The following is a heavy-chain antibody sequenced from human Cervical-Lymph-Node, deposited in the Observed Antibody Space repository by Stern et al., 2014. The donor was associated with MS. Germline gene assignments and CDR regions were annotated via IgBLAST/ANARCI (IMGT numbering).Heavy chain of an antibody. Sequence: VQLVESGPGLVKPSETLSLTCTVSGGSISSYYWSWIRQPPGKGLEWIGYIYYSGSTNYNTSLKSRVTISVDTSKNQFSLKLSSVTAADTAVYYCARNRGHKSFDPWGQGTLVTVSS. CDR2: IYYSGST. J-gene: IGHJ5*02. D-gene: IGHD6-25*01. V-gene: IGHV4-59*01. CDR1: GGSISSYY. CDR3: ARNRGHKSFDP.